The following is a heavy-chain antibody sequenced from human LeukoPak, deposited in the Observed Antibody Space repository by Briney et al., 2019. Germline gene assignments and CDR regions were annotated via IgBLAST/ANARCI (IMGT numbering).Heavy chain of an antibody. V-gene: IGHV5-51*01. CDR2: IYPGDSDT. J-gene: IGHJ4*02. Sequence: GESLKIFCKGSGYSFTSYWIGWVRQMPGKGLEWMGIIYPGDSDTRYSPSFQGQVTISADKSISTAYLQWSSLKASDTAMYYCATPPITMVRGVIAGHWGQGTLVTVSS. CDR1: GYSFTSYW. CDR3: ATPPITMVRGVIAGH. D-gene: IGHD3-10*01.